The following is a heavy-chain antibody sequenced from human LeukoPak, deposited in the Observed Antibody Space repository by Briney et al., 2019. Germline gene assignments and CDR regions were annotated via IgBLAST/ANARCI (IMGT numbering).Heavy chain of an antibody. CDR1: GHAFTSVGVF. Sequence: SETLSLTRTVSGHAFTSVGVFWKWGRQPPGRGWGRIGGLYDRGPAYYNPSLKSRFLMTVHRAKNEFFLNVTSLTAAGSAVHYCARSREASELYNSWGQGTLVVVSS. CDR3: ARSREASELYNS. J-gene: IGHJ4*02. D-gene: IGHD2-8*01. V-gene: IGHV4-30-2*01. CDR2: LYDRGPA.